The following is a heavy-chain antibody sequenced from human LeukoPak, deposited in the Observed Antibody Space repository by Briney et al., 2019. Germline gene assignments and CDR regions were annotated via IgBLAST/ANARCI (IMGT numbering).Heavy chain of an antibody. J-gene: IGHJ4*02. D-gene: IGHD4-17*01. CDR1: GFTFSSYS. CDR3: ARDDSNYGDGNFDY. CDR2: ISSSSSYI. Sequence: GGSLRLSCATSGFTFSSYSMNGVRQPPAKGLEGVSSISSSSSYIYYADSVKGRLTMSRDTAKNSLYMEMNSLRAEDTAVYHCARDDSNYGDGNFDYWGQGTLVTVSS. V-gene: IGHV3-21*01.